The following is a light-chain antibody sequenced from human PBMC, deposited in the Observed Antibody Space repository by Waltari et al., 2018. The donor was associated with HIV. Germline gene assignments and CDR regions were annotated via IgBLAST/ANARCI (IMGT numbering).Light chain of an antibody. CDR1: NSNIGSNS. J-gene: IGLJ3*02. CDR3: AVWDDSLRGGV. V-gene: IGLV1-47*01. CDR2: RDY. Sequence: QSVVTQPPSASGTPGQRVGISCSGSNSNIGSNSVNWYQQVPGAAPKILIHRDYQRFSGVPDRFSGSKSATSAALAISELRSEDEADYYCAVWDDSLRGGVFGGGTKLTVL.